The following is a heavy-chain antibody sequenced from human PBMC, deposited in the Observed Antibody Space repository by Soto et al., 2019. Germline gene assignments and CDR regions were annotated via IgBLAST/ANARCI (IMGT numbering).Heavy chain of an antibody. J-gene: IGHJ6*02. V-gene: IGHV1-46*01. CDR1: GYTFTSYY. CDR3: ARDQIRSYYYYGMDV. Sequence: ASVKVSCKASGYTFTSYYMHWVRQAPGQGLEWMGIINPSGGSTSYAQKFQGRVTMTRDTSTSTVYMELSSLRSEDTAVYYCARDQIRSYYYYGMDVWGQGTTVTVSS. CDR2: INPSGGST.